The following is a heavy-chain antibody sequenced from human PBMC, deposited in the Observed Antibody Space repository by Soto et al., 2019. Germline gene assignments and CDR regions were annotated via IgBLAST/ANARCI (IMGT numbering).Heavy chain of an antibody. V-gene: IGHV1-69*02. J-gene: IGHJ4*02. CDR1: GGSFSIYT. Sequence: QVQLVQSGSEVKKPGSSVRVSCKTSGGSFSIYTFSWVRQAPGQGLEWMGRVLPFLDLTTYSQKFQGRVTITADKSTATAYLDLDNLTSEDTAIYYCATDRAHRNWPNFDSWGQGTLVTVSS. CDR3: ATDRAHRNWPNFDS. CDR2: VLPFLDLT. D-gene: IGHD1-1*01.